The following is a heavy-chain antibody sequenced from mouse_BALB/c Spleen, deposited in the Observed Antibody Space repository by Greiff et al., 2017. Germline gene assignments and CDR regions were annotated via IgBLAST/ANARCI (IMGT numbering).Heavy chain of an antibody. CDR1: GFTFSSFG. J-gene: IGHJ2*01. V-gene: IGHV5-17*02. CDR2: ISSGSSTI. Sequence: VESGGGLVQPGGSRKLSCAASGFTFSSFGMHWVRQAPEKGLEWVAYISSGSSTIYYADTVKGRFTISRDNPKNTLFLQMSSLKSEDTAMYYCARQLWLRQGFDYWGQGTTLTVSS. D-gene: IGHD2-2*01. CDR3: ARQLWLRQGFDY.